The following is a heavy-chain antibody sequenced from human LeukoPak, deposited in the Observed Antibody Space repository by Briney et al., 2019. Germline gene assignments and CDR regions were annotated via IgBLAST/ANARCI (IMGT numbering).Heavy chain of an antibody. J-gene: IGHJ4*02. CDR1: GFTFSSYA. CDR2: ISGSGGST. D-gene: IGHD2-15*01. V-gene: IGHV3-23*01. CDR3: ARSRSSYYATALDY. Sequence: PGGSLRLSCAASGFTFSSYAMSWVRQAPGKGLEWVSAISGSGGSTYYADSVKGRFTISRDNAKNSMYLQMNSLRAEDTAVYYCARSRSSYYATALDYWGQGTLVTVSS.